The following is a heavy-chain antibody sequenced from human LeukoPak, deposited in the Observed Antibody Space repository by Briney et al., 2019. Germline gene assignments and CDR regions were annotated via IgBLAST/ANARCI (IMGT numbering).Heavy chain of an antibody. CDR1: GFTFSSYG. J-gene: IGHJ4*02. D-gene: IGHD4-23*01. V-gene: IGHV3-33*06. CDR2: IWYDGSNK. Sequence: PGGSLRLSCAASGFTFSSYGMHWVRQAPGKGLEWVAVIWYDGSNKYYADSMKGRFTISRDNSKNTLYLQMNSLRAEDTAVYYCAKDPYGGKNGFDYWGQGTLVTVSS. CDR3: AKDPYGGKNGFDY.